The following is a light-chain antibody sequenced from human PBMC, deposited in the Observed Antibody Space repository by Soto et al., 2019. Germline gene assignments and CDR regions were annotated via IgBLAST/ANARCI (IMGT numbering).Light chain of an antibody. CDR2: DVS. V-gene: IGLV2-14*01. CDR1: SSDVGGYHY. Sequence: QSALTQPASVSGSPGQSITISCTGTSSDVGGYHYVSWYQQHPGKAPKFIIYDVSYRPSGVSNRFSGSKTGNTASLTISGLQADDEADYYCSSYTSASTVVFGGGTKLTVL. J-gene: IGLJ2*01. CDR3: SSYTSASTVV.